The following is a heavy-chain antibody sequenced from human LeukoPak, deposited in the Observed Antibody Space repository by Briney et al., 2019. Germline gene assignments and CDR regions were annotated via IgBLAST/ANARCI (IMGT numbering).Heavy chain of an antibody. V-gene: IGHV3-7*01. CDR2: IKQDGSEK. CDR3: ESGGHYDILTGHYQGGFDY. CDR1: GFTFSSYW. J-gene: IGHJ4*02. Sequence: GGSLRLSCAASGFTFSSYWMSWVRQAPGKGLEWVANIKQDGSEKYYVDSVKGRFTISRDNAKNSLYLQMNSLRAEDTAVYYCESGGHYDILTGHYQGGFDYWGQGTLVTVSS. D-gene: IGHD3-9*01.